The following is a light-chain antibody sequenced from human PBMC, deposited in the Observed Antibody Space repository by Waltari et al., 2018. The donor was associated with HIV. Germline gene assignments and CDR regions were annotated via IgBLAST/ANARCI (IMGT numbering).Light chain of an antibody. CDR1: SSNIGSNT. V-gene: IGLV1-44*01. CDR2: SNN. Sequence: QSVLTQPPSASGTPGQRVTISCSGSSSNIGSNTVNWYQQLPGTAPKLLIYSNNRRPSGVADRFSGSKSGTSASLAISGLQSEDEAEYYCAAWDDSLNGVVFGGGTKLTVL. CDR3: AAWDDSLNGVV. J-gene: IGLJ2*01.